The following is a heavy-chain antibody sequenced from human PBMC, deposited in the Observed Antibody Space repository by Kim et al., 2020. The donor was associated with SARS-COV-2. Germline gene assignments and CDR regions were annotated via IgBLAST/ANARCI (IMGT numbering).Heavy chain of an antibody. CDR2: IWYDGSNK. CDR1: GFTFSSYG. CDR3: AKEPDVGILTGYPDY. V-gene: IGHV3-33*06. Sequence: GGSLRLSCAASGFTFSSYGMHWVRQAPGKGLEWVAVIWYDGSNKYYADSVKGRFTISRDNSKNTLYLQMNSLRAEDTAVYYCAKEPDVGILTGYPDYWGQGTLVTVSS. D-gene: IGHD3-9*01. J-gene: IGHJ4*02.